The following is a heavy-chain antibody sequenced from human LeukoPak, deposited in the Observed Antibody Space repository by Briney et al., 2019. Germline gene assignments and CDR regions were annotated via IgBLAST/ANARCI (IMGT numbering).Heavy chain of an antibody. J-gene: IGHJ4*02. CDR1: GGSISSYY. CDR2: IYYSGST. CDR3: ARLYYYGSGSDFDY. V-gene: IGHV4-59*01. D-gene: IGHD3-10*01. Sequence: SETLSLTCTASGGSISSYYWSWIRQPPGKGLEWIGYIYYSGSTNYNPSLKSRVTISVDTSKNQFSLKLSSVTAADTAVYYCARLYYYGSGSDFDYWGQGTLVTVSS.